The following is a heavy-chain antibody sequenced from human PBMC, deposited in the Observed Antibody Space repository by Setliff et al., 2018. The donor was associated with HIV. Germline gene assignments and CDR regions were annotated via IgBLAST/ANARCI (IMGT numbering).Heavy chain of an antibody. Sequence: SETLSLTCDVSGFSISSRYYWGWIRQSPGKGLEWIGNIYHTGSSYHNPSLNDRVTTSVDTSKKQFSLRLTSVTAADTAVYYCARGVRDNSGWSSYYFDYWGQGTLVTVSS. CDR2: IYHTGSS. CDR1: GFSISSRYY. D-gene: IGHD6-19*01. CDR3: ARGVRDNSGWSSYYFDY. J-gene: IGHJ4*02. V-gene: IGHV4-38-2*01.